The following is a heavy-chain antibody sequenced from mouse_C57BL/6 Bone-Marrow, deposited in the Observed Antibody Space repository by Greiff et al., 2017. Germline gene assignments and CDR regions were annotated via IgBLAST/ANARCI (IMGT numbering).Heavy chain of an antibody. D-gene: IGHD1-1*01. J-gene: IGHJ2*01. Sequence: EVKLMESGPGLVKPSQSLSLTCSVTGYSITSGYYWNWIRQFPGNKLEWMGYISYDGSNNYNPSLKNRISITRDTSKNQFFLKLNSVTTEDTATYYCASHYGSSFFDYWGQGTTLTVSS. CDR1: GYSITSGYY. V-gene: IGHV3-6*01. CDR3: ASHYGSSFFDY. CDR2: ISYDGSN.